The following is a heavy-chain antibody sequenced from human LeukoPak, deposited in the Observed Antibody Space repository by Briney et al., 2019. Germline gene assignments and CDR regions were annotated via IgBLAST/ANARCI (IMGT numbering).Heavy chain of an antibody. Sequence: GGSLRLSCAASGFTFDDYGMSWVRQAPGKGLEWVSGINWNGGSTGYADSVKGRFTISRDNAKNSLYLQMNSLRAEDTALYYCARDDIYCSSTGCWAFDIWGQGTMVTVSS. CDR2: INWNGGST. CDR1: GFTFDDYG. CDR3: ARDDIYCSSTGCWAFDI. J-gene: IGHJ3*02. V-gene: IGHV3-20*04. D-gene: IGHD2-2*01.